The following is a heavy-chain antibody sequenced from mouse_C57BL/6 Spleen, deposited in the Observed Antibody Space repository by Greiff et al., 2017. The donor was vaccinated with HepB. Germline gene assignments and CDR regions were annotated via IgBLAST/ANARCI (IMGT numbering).Heavy chain of an antibody. CDR3: EKPFLITTVVAFDY. J-gene: IGHJ2*01. V-gene: IGHV1-64*01. CDR2: IHPNSGST. CDR1: GYTFTSYW. Sequence: LQQPGAELVKPGASVKLSCKASGYTFTSYWMHWVKQRPGQGLEWIGMIHPNSGSTNYNEKFKSKATLTVDKSSSTAYMQLSSLTSEDSAVYYCEKPFLITTVVAFDYWGQGTTLTVSS. D-gene: IGHD1-1*01.